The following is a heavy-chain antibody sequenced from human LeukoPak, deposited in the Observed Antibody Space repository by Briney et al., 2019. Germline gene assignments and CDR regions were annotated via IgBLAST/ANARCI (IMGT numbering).Heavy chain of an antibody. Sequence: PGGSLRLSCAASGFTFSSYSMNWVRQAPGKGLEWVSHITASGTAMFYADSVKGRFTISRDNAKNSLYLQMNSLRDEDTAVYYCARVDYYDSSVSWFDPWGQGTLVTVSS. CDR3: ARVDYYDSSVSWFDP. D-gene: IGHD3-22*01. CDR1: GFTFSSYS. V-gene: IGHV3-48*02. J-gene: IGHJ5*02. CDR2: ITASGTAM.